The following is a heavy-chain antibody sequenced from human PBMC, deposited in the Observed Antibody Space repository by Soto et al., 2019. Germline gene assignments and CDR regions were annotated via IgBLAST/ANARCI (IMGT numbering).Heavy chain of an antibody. V-gene: IGHV4-4*02. Sequence: SETLALTCAVSGGSISSSNWWSWVRQPPGKGLEWIGEIYHSGSTNYNPSLKSRVTISVDKSKNQFSLKLSSVTAADTAVYYCAGSGYYYDRRGMDVWGQGTTVTVS. D-gene: IGHD3-22*01. J-gene: IGHJ6*02. CDR3: AGSGYYYDRRGMDV. CDR1: GGSISSSNW. CDR2: IYHSGST.